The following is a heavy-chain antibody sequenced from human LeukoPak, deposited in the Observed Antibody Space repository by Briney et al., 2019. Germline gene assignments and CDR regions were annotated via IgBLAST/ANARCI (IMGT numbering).Heavy chain of an antibody. CDR3: ARDPRYSSSYK. CDR1: GFTFSSYS. D-gene: IGHD6-13*01. V-gene: IGHV4-39*07. J-gene: IGHJ4*02. Sequence: PGGSLRLSCAASGFTFSSYSMNWIRQPPGKGLEWIGSIYYSGSTYYNPSLKSRVTISVDTSKNQFSLKLSSVTAADTAVYYCARDPRYSSSYKWGQGTLVTVSS. CDR2: IYYSGST.